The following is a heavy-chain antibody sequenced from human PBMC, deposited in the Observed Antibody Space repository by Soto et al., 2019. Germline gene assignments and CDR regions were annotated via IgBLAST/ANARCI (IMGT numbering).Heavy chain of an antibody. J-gene: IGHJ6*02. CDR2: IHTAGTT. CDR1: GDSRKTYV. CDR3: TSLGDSGSFPFYINAMDV. Sequence: PSETLSLTCNVSGDSRKTYVWNWLRQPAGKGLEWVGRIHTAGTTHYNPSFRGRVTMSIDTADNHMTLQLTSVTAADPAVYYCTSLGDSGSFPFYINAMDVWGPGTAVTLSS. D-gene: IGHD6-19*01. V-gene: IGHV4-4*07.